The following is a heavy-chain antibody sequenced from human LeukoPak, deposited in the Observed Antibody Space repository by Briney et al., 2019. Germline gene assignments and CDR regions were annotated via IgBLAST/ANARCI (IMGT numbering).Heavy chain of an antibody. CDR3: ARVISHCSSTSCYLDY. J-gene: IGHJ4*02. V-gene: IGHV4-34*01. CDR2: INHSGST. Sequence: SETLSLTCAIYGGSFSGYYWSWIRQPPGKGLEWIGEINHSGSTNYNPSLKSRVTISVDTSKNQFSLKLSSVTAADTAVYYCARVISHCSSTSCYLDYWGQGTLVTVSS. D-gene: IGHD2-2*01. CDR1: GGSFSGYY.